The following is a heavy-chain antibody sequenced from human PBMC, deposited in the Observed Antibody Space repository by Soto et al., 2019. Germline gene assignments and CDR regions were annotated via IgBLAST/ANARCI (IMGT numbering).Heavy chain of an antibody. CDR1: GFTVSSNY. CDR3: ARDSVEWLRLKYYYYGMDV. V-gene: IGHV3-66*01. J-gene: IGHJ6*02. Sequence: GGSLRLSCAASGFTVSSNYMSWVRQAPGKGLEWVSVIYSGGSTYYADSVKGRFTISRDNSKNTLYLQMNSLRAEDTAVYYCARDSVEWLRLKYYYYGMDVWGQGTTVTVSS. CDR2: IYSGGST. D-gene: IGHD5-12*01.